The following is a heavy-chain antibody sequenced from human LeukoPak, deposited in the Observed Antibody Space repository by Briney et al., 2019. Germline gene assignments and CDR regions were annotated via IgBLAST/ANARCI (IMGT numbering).Heavy chain of an antibody. Sequence: GGSLRLSCVASGFTFSSHAMYWVRQTPGKGLEWVTVISYDAKDKNYADSVKGRFTVSRDNSKNTLYLQMSSLRAEDTAVYYCARDPDSLPRVQGVTPGGEFDPWGQGTLVIVSS. CDR1: GFTFSSHA. CDR3: ARDPDSLPRVQGVTPGGEFDP. V-gene: IGHV3-30*04. CDR2: ISYDAKDK. J-gene: IGHJ5*02. D-gene: IGHD4-23*01.